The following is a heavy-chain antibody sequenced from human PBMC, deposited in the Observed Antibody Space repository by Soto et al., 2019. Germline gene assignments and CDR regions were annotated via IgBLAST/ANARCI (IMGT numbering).Heavy chain of an antibody. CDR1: GFTFSSYG. CDR2: IWYDGSNK. Sequence: SLRLSCAASGFTFSSYGMHWVRQAPGKVLEWVAVIWYDGSNKYYADSVKGRFTISRDNSKNTLYLQMNSLRAEDTAVYYCARDHNYYGSGSSSLALDYWGQGTLVTVSS. CDR3: ARDHNYYGSGSSSLALDY. D-gene: IGHD3-10*01. J-gene: IGHJ4*02. V-gene: IGHV3-33*01.